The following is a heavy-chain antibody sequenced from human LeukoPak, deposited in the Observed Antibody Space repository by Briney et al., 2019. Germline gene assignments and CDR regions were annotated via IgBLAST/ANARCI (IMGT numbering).Heavy chain of an antibody. CDR2: ISSSRTYI. V-gene: IGHV3-21*01. CDR1: GFTFSNYD. CDR3: ARKPGYCTSTSCFV. Sequence: GGSLRLSCAASGFTFSNYDMNWVRQAPGKGLEWVSSISSSRTYINYADSVKGRFTISRDNAKNSLYLQMNSLRAEDTAVYYCARKPGYCTSTSCFVWGKGTTVTVSS. D-gene: IGHD2-2*01. J-gene: IGHJ6*04.